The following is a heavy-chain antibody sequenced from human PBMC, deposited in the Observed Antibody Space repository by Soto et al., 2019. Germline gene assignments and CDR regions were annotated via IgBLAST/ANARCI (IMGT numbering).Heavy chain of an antibody. Sequence: EVQLLESGGGLVQPGGSLRLSCAASGFTFSSYAMTWVRQAPGKGLEWVTGISGSGGSTYYADSVKGRFTISRDTSKSTLYLQMKSLRAEDTAVYYCAKRDTSSWPRGAFDIWGQGTMLSVSS. CDR2: ISGSGGST. CDR3: AKRDTSSWPRGAFDI. J-gene: IGHJ3*02. D-gene: IGHD6-13*01. CDR1: GFTFSSYA. V-gene: IGHV3-23*01.